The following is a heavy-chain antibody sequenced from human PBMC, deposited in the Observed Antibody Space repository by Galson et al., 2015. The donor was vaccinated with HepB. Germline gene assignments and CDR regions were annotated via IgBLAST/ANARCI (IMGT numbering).Heavy chain of an antibody. CDR3: AKGSKVTLYWYFDF. CDR1: GFTFDDFA. D-gene: IGHD2-21*02. J-gene: IGHJ2*01. V-gene: IGHV3-9*01. CDR2: ISWNSDSI. Sequence: SLRLSCAASGFTFDDFAMHWVRQVPGKGLEWVSGISWNSDSIVYADSVKGRFTIARDNAKNSLYLQMNSLKTEDTALYYCAKGSKVTLYWYFDFWGRGTPVTVSS.